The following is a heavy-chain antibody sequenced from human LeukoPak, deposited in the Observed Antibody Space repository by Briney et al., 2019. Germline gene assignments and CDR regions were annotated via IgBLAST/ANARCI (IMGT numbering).Heavy chain of an antibody. CDR1: GFTFNNHA. V-gene: IGHV3-23*01. CDR3: AKGSYYDSSGSFYFDY. CDR2: ISGSGDNT. D-gene: IGHD3-22*01. Sequence: GGSLRLSCVVSGFTFNNHAMSWVRQAPGKGLEWVSGISGSGDNTYYADSEKGRFTISRDNSKNTLYVQVNSLGTEDTAAYYCAKGSYYDSSGSFYFDYRGQGTLVTVSS. J-gene: IGHJ4*02.